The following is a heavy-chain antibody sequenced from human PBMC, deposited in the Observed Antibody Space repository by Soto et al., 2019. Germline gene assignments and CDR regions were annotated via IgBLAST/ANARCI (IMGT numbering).Heavy chain of an antibody. CDR3: AREFGTRGELRFLEWSLRHYYGMDV. D-gene: IGHD3-3*01. V-gene: IGHV4-61*01. Sequence: SETLSLTCTVSGGSVSSGSYYWSWIRQPPGKGLEWIGYIYYSGSTNYNPSLKSRVTISVDTSKNQFSLKLSSVTAADTAVYYCAREFGTRGELRFLEWSLRHYYGMDVWGQGTTVTVSS. CDR1: GGSVSSGSYY. J-gene: IGHJ6*02. CDR2: IYYSGST.